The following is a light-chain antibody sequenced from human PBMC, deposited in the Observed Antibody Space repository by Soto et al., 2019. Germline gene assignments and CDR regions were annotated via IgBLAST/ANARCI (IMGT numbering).Light chain of an antibody. CDR1: SANIGAAYN. Sequence: QPGLTQPPPGSGAPGQGVTIPCTGSSANIGAAYNVDWYQQLPGTAPKLLIYGNNNRPSGVPARFSGSKSGTSASLAIAGLQAEDEGDYYCQSYDSSLSGYVFGTGTKVTVL. J-gene: IGLJ1*01. V-gene: IGLV1-40*01. CDR2: GNN. CDR3: QSYDSSLSGYV.